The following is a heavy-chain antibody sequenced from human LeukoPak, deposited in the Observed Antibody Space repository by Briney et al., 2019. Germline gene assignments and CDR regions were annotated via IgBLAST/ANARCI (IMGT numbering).Heavy chain of an antibody. D-gene: IGHD6-19*01. CDR2: INPNSGDT. V-gene: IGHV1-2*02. Sequence: ASVTVSCKSFGHRFTVYYIHWVRQAPGQGLEWMGWINPNSGDTNSAQKFQGRVTMTRDTSISTAYMELSRLKSDDTAVYYCAIASDWYYFDHWGQGTLVTVSS. J-gene: IGHJ4*02. CDR3: AIASDWYYFDH. CDR1: GHRFTVYY.